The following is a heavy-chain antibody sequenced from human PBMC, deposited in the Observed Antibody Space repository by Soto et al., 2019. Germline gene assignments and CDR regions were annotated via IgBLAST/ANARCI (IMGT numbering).Heavy chain of an antibody. J-gene: IGHJ5*02. CDR2: IYYSGST. Sequence: SETLSLTCTVSGGSISSGGYYWSWIRQHPGKGLEWIGYIYYSGSTYHNPSLKSRVTISVDTSKNQFSLKLSSVTAADTAVYYCARDRCSSTSCYLGPYYDFWSGYPTSWFDPWGQGTLVTVSS. D-gene: IGHD3-3*01. CDR1: GGSISSGGYY. CDR3: ARDRCSSTSCYLGPYYDFWSGYPTSWFDP. V-gene: IGHV4-31*03.